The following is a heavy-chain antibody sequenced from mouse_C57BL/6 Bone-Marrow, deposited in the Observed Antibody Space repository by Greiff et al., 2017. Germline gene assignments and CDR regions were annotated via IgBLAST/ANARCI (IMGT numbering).Heavy chain of an antibody. V-gene: IGHV1-50*01. CDR2: IDPSDSYT. Sequence: VQLQQPGAELVKPGASVKLSCKASGYTFTSYWMQWVKQRPGQGLEWIGEIDPSDSYTNYNQKFTGKATLTVDTASSTDYMQLSSLTSEDSAVYYCARESHWYFDVWGTGTTVTVSS. CDR3: ARESHWYFDV. CDR1: GYTFTSYW. J-gene: IGHJ1*03.